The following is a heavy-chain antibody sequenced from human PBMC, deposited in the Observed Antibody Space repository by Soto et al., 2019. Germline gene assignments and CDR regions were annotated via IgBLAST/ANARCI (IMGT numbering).Heavy chain of an antibody. V-gene: IGHV1-69*06. J-gene: IGHJ6*02. CDR3: ARVTGYCSSTSCYGPLYYYGMDV. Sequence: SVKVSCKASGGTFSSYAISWVLQAPGQGLEWMGGIIPIFGTANYAQKFQGRVTITADKSTSTAYMELSSLRSEDTAVYYCARVTGYCSSTSCYGPLYYYGMDVWGQGTTVTVSS. CDR1: GGTFSSYA. D-gene: IGHD2-2*01. CDR2: IIPIFGTA.